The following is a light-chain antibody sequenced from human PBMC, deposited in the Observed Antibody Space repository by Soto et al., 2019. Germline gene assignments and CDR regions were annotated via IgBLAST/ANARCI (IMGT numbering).Light chain of an antibody. CDR2: GAS. CDR3: QQRSNWPWT. V-gene: IGKV3D-20*02. Sequence: EIVLTQSPGTLSLSPGERATLYCRASQSVGSNYLAWYQQKPGQAPRVLIYGASSRATGIPDRFSGSGSGADFTLTISRLEPEDFAVYYCQQRSNWPWTFGQGTKVEIK. J-gene: IGKJ1*01. CDR1: QSVGSNY.